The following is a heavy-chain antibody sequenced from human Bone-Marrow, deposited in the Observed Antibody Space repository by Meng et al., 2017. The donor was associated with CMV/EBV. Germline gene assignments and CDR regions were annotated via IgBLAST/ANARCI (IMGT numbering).Heavy chain of an antibody. CDR1: GGTFNNYA. J-gene: IGHJ3*02. D-gene: IGHD1-7*01. Sequence: ASVKVSCKASGGTFNNYAISWVRQAPGQGLEWMGWINPNSGGTNYAQKFQGRVTMTRDTSISTAYMELSRLRSDDTAVYYCARGNWNYGHAFDIWGQGTMVTVSS. CDR2: INPNSGGT. CDR3: ARGNWNYGHAFDI. V-gene: IGHV1-2*02.